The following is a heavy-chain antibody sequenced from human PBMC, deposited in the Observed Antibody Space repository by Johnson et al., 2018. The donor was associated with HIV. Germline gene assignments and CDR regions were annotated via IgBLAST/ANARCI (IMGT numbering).Heavy chain of an antibody. D-gene: IGHD3-16*01. Sequence: VQLVESGGGLVKPGGSLRLSCADSGFTFSSYWMNWVRQAPGKGLEWLANINQDGSEKYYVDSVKGRFTISRDNAKNTLYLQMNSLRAEDTAVYYCARGGKDHAFEIWGQGTMVTVSS. CDR2: INQDGSEK. J-gene: IGHJ3*02. V-gene: IGHV3-7*02. CDR1: GFTFSSYW. CDR3: ARGGKDHAFEI.